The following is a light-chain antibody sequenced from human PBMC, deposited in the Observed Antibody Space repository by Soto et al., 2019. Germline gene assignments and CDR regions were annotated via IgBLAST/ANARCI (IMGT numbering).Light chain of an antibody. CDR1: SGDIGGYKY. Sequence: QSALTQPASVSGSPGQSITISCTGTSGDIGGYKYVSWYQQHPGKAPRLMIYDVSNRPSGVSNRFSGSKSGNTASLTISGLQAEDEADYYCSSYTSSSTRVFGTGTKVPS. V-gene: IGLV2-14*01. CDR2: DVS. J-gene: IGLJ1*01. CDR3: SSYTSSSTRV.